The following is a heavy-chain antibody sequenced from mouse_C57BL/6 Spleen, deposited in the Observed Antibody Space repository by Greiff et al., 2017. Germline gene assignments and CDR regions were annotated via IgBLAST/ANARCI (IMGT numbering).Heavy chain of an antibody. Sequence: QVQLQQPGAELVKPGASVKLSCKASGYTFTSYWMHWVKQRPGQGLEWIGMIHPNSGSTNYNEKFKSKATLTVDKSSSTAYMQLSSLTSEDSAVYYCARRVYYDYDDYAMGYWGQGTSVTVSS. D-gene: IGHD2-4*01. CDR3: ARRVYYDYDDYAMGY. J-gene: IGHJ4*01. CDR1: GYTFTSYW. V-gene: IGHV1-64*01. CDR2: IHPNSGST.